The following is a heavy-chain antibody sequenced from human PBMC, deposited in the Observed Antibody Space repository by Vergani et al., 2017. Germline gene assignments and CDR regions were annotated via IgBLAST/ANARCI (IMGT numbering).Heavy chain of an antibody. CDR1: GGSFSGYY. J-gene: IGHJ6*03. D-gene: IGHD6-13*01. V-gene: IGHV4-34*01. CDR3: ARRPGYSSSWYHYYYYMAV. Sequence: QVQLQQWGAGLLKPSETLSLTCAVYGGSFSGYYWCWMRQPPGKGVEWIGEINHRGSTNYNPSLKSRVTISVDTSKNQFSRKLSSVAAADTAVYYCARRPGYSSSWYHYYYYMAVWGKGTTVTVSS. CDR2: INHRGST.